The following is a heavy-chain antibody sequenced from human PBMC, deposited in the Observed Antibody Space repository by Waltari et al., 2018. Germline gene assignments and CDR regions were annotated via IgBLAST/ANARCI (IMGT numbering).Heavy chain of an antibody. V-gene: IGHV1-46*01. CDR3: ARSFGGSGSYKFDY. CDR2: IDPNGGGT. CDR1: GYIFANYY. D-gene: IGHD3-10*01. Sequence: QVQLVQSGPEVERPGASVKISCRASGYIFANYYIHWLRQAPGRGLEWLGIIDPNGGGTTNAQKFRDRLLLTRDTSTSVVYMALDNLMSDDTAVYFCARSFGGSGSYKFDYWGQGILVTVSS. J-gene: IGHJ4*02.